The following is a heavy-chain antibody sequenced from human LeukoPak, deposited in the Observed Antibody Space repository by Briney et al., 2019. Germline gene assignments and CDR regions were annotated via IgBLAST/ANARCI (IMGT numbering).Heavy chain of an antibody. CDR1: GYSFTSYW. Sequence: GESLKISCKGSGYSFTSYWIGWVRQMPGKGLEWMGIIYPGDSDTRYSPSLQGQVTISADKSISTAYLQWSSLKASDTAMYYCARVQYQLLYRGAFDIWGQGTVVTVSS. CDR2: IYPGDSDT. V-gene: IGHV5-51*01. D-gene: IGHD2-2*02. J-gene: IGHJ3*02. CDR3: ARVQYQLLYRGAFDI.